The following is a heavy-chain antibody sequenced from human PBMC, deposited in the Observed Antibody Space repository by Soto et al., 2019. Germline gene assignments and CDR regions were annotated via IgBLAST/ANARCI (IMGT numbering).Heavy chain of an antibody. CDR2: IAYDGINK. D-gene: IGHD6-13*01. V-gene: IGHV3-30*04. CDR1: GFTFSRYA. CDR3: AKDKVEYNTAWYHVDY. J-gene: IGHJ4*02. Sequence: PGGSLRLSCAASGFTFSRYAMHWVRQAPGKGLDWVAVIAYDGINKYYADSVKGRFTTSRDNSKNTLYLQMNSLRVEDTDVYYCAKDKVEYNTAWYHVDYWGQGTLVTVS.